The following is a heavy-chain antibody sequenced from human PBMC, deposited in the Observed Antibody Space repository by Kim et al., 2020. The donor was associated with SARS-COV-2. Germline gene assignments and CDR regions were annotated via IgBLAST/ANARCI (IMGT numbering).Heavy chain of an antibody. Sequence: SETLSLTCTVSGGSISSSSYYWGWIRQPPGKGLEWIGSIYYSGSTYYNPSLKSRVTISVDTSKNQFSLKLSSVTAADTAVYYCARDERRPRGPQRFDPWGQGTLVTVSS. CDR3: ARDERRPRGPQRFDP. CDR1: GGSISSSSYY. D-gene: IGHD1-1*01. CDR2: IYYSGST. J-gene: IGHJ5*02. V-gene: IGHV4-39*02.